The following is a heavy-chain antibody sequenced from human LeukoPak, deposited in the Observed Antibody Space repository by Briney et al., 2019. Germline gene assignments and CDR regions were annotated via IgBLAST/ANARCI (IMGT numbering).Heavy chain of an antibody. CDR1: GYTLTELS. CDR3: TRDLPYSSSWESIDY. Sequence: GASVKVSCKVSGYTLTELSMHWLRQAPGKGLEWMGGFDPEDGETIYAQKFQGRVNMTEDTSTDTAYMELSSLRSDDTAVYYCTRDLPYSSSWESIDYWGQGTLVTVSS. J-gene: IGHJ4*02. D-gene: IGHD6-13*01. V-gene: IGHV1-24*01. CDR2: FDPEDGET.